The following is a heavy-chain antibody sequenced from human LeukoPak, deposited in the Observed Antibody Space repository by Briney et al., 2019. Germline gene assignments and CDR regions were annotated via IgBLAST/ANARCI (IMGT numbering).Heavy chain of an antibody. V-gene: IGHV1-8*01. CDR2: INPNSGRT. D-gene: IGHD6-13*01. CDR3: ARGRSGLAAAGTYDY. CDR1: GYTFTSSD. J-gene: IGHJ4*02. Sequence: ASVKVSFKASGYTFTSSDINWVRQAAGQGLEWMGWINPNSGRTGYAQKFQGRVTMTANTSINTAYMELSSLRFDDTAVYYCARGRSGLAAAGTYDYWGQGTLITVSS.